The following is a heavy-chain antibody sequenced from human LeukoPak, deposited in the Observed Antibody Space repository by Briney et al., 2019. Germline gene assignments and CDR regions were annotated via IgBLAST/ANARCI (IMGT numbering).Heavy chain of an antibody. CDR1: GGSIRSVGYY. D-gene: IGHD7-27*01. V-gene: IGHV4-31*03. Sequence: SETLSLTCTGSGGSIRSVGYYWSWIRQHPGKGLYWIGFIYYSGSTYYNPSLKSRVTISVDTSKNQFSLKLSSVTAADTAVYYCARSELGKALGNDYWGQGTLVTVSS. J-gene: IGHJ4*02. CDR2: IYYSGST. CDR3: ARSELGKALGNDY.